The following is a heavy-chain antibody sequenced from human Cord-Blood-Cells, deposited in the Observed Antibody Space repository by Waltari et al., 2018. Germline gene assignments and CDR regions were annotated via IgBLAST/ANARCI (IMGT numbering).Heavy chain of an antibody. Sequence: QLQLQESGPGLVKPSETLSLTCIVSGGSLSSSSYYWGWIRQPPVKGLVWIGSIDYSGSTYYNPSLKSRVTISVDTSKNQFSLKLSSVTAADTAVYYCARHGGYWGQGTLVTVSS. CDR2: IDYSGST. D-gene: IGHD3-16*01. V-gene: IGHV4-39*01. CDR1: GGSLSSSSYY. J-gene: IGHJ4*02. CDR3: ARHGGY.